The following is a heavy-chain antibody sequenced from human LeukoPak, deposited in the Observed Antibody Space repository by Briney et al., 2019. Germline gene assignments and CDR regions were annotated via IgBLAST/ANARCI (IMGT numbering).Heavy chain of an antibody. D-gene: IGHD2-21*02. CDR1: GFTFRFSS. Sequence: GGSLRLSCAASGFTFRFSSMNWVRQFPGKGLEWVSFITSTSDDMLYADSVKGRFTISRDNAKNTLYLQMNSLRAEDTAVYFCARTAGHYFDYWGQGSLLTVSS. V-gene: IGHV3-21*06. CDR3: ARTAGHYFDY. CDR2: ITSTSDDM. J-gene: IGHJ4*02.